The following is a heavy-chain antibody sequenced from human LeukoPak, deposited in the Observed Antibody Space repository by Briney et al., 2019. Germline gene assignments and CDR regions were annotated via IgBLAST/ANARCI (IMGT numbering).Heavy chain of an antibody. CDR2: INPNSGGT. Sequence: ASVKLSCKASGYTFTGYYMHWVRQAPGQGLEWMGWINPNSGGTNYAQKFQGRVTMTRDTSISTAYLELSRLRSDDTAVYYCARGITIFGVAGSAPPDYWGQGTLVTVSS. CDR3: ARGITIFGVAGSAPPDY. V-gene: IGHV1-2*02. J-gene: IGHJ4*02. D-gene: IGHD3-3*01. CDR1: GYTFTGYY.